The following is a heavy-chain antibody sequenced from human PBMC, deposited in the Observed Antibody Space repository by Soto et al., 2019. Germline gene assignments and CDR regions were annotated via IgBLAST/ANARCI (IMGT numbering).Heavy chain of an antibody. CDR3: ARHLGYCSNTSCRYGMDV. J-gene: IGHJ6*02. D-gene: IGHD2-2*01. Sequence: GDSLKISCKGSGYSFTSYWIGWVRQMPGKGLEWMGIIYPGDSDTRYSPSFQGQVTISADKSISTAYLQWSSLKASDTAMYYCARHLGYCSNTSCRYGMDVWGQGTTVSVSS. CDR2: IYPGDSDT. V-gene: IGHV5-51*01. CDR1: GYSFTSYW.